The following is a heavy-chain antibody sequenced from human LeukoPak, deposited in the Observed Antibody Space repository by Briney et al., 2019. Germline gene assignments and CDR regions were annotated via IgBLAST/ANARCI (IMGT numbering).Heavy chain of an antibody. J-gene: IGHJ6*03. V-gene: IGHV1-8*01. Sequence: ASEKVSCKASGYTFTSCDINWVRQATGQGLEWMGWMNPNRGNTAYAHKSHGRGTMTRNTSISTAYMELSSLRSEDTAVYYCARITHVTDKDYYYYCTDVWGKGTTVTVSS. CDR2: MNPNRGNT. D-gene: IGHD1-14*01. CDR3: ARITHVTDKDYYYYCTDV. CDR1: GYTFTSCD.